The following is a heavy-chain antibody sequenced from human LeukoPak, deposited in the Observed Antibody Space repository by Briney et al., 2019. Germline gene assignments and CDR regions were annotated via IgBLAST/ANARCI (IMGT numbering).Heavy chain of an antibody. Sequence: SETLSLTCTASDGSISSSSYYWGWFRQPPGKGLEGIGSIYYSGRTFYNPSPKSRVTISVDTSKNQFSLKLSSVTAADTAVYYCARVWDIVVVPTGCFDYWGQGTLVTVSS. D-gene: IGHD2-2*01. V-gene: IGHV4-39*07. J-gene: IGHJ4*02. CDR1: DGSISSSSYY. CDR2: IYYSGRT. CDR3: ARVWDIVVVPTGCFDY.